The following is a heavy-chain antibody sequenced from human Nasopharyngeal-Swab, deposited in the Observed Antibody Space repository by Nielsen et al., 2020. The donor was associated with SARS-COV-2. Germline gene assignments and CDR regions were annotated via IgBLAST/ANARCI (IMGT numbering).Heavy chain of an antibody. D-gene: IGHD1-1*01. CDR2: IKSKTDGGTT. V-gene: IGHV3-15*01. J-gene: IGHJ4*02. CDR1: GFTSSNAW. CDR3: TTVGGTGTLFFDY. Sequence: GASLKISCAASGFTSSNAWMSWVRQAPGKGLEWVGRIKSKTDGGTTDYTAPVKGRFTISRDDSKNTLYLQMNSLKTEDTAVYYCTTVGGTGTLFFDYWGQGTLVTVSS.